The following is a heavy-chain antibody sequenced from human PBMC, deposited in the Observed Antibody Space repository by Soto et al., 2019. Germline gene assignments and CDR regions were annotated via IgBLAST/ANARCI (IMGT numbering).Heavy chain of an antibody. CDR2: IIPIFGTA. CDR1: GGTFNNNA. Sequence: QVQLVQSGAEVKKPGSSVKVSCKASGGTFNNNAISWVRQAPGQGLEWMGGIIPIFGTANYAQKFQGRVTITADKSTSTAYMELSSLRSEDTAVYYCARGGYCSSTSCYGWFDPWGQGTLVTVSS. J-gene: IGHJ5*02. D-gene: IGHD2-2*03. V-gene: IGHV1-69*06. CDR3: ARGGYCSSTSCYGWFDP.